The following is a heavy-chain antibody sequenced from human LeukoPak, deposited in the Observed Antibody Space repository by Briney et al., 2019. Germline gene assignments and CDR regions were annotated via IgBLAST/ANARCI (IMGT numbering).Heavy chain of an antibody. J-gene: IGHJ6*02. CDR2: INPSGGST. CDR3: ARLGSGLNRYYYYGMDV. CDR1: GYTFTSYG. V-gene: IGHV1-46*01. Sequence: GASVKVSCKASGYTFTSYGISWVRQAPGQGLEWMGIINPSGGSTSYAQKFQGRVTMTRDTSTSTVYMELSSLRSEDTAVYYCARLGSGLNRYYYYGMDVWGQGTTVTVSS. D-gene: IGHD3-3*01.